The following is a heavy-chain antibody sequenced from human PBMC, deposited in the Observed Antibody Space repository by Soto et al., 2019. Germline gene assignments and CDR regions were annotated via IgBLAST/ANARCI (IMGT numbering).Heavy chain of an antibody. D-gene: IGHD5-18*01. CDR3: ARAGVGRYRWPGMDV. J-gene: IGHJ6*02. Sequence: PGGSLRLSCAASGFTFSSCSMNWVRQAPGKGLEWVSSISSSSSYIYYADSVKGRFTISRDNAKNSLYLQMNSLRAEDTAVYYCARAGVGRYRWPGMDVWGQGTTVTVSS. V-gene: IGHV3-21*01. CDR2: ISSSSSYI. CDR1: GFTFSSCS.